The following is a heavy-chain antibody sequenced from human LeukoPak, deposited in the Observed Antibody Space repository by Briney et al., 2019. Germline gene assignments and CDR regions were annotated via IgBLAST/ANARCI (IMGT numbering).Heavy chain of an antibody. J-gene: IGHJ4*02. CDR2: IYYSGST. D-gene: IGHD3-22*01. Sequence: SETLSLTCTVSGGSISSSSYYWGWIRQPPGKGLEWIGSIYYSGSTYYNPSLKSRVTISVDTSKNQFSLKLSSVTAADTAVYYCARVRVGTWAYDSSGYYDYWGQGTLVTVSS. CDR3: ARVRVGTWAYDSSGYYDY. CDR1: GGSISSSSYY. V-gene: IGHV4-39*07.